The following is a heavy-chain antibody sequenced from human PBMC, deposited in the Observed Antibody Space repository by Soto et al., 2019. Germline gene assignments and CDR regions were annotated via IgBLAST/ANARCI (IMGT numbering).Heavy chain of an antibody. CDR3: AREMKTSISDY. J-gene: IGHJ4*02. V-gene: IGHV3-30-3*01. CDR2: ISYDGSIK. Sequence: QVQLVESGGGVVQPGRSLRLSCAASGFTFSSYVMHWVRQAPGKGLEWVAIISYDGSIKYYADSVKGRFTISRDNSKNTLYRQVNSLRVEDTAVYYCAREMKTSISDYWGQGSLVTVSS. CDR1: GFTFSSYV.